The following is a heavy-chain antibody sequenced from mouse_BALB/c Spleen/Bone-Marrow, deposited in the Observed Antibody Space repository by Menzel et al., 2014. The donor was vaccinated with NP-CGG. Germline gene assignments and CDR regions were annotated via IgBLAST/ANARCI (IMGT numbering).Heavy chain of an antibody. J-gene: IGHJ2*01. CDR3: ARSDYDAFGY. D-gene: IGHD2-4*01. V-gene: IGHV1-87*01. Sequence: VHLVESGAELARPGASVKLSCKASGYTFTSYWMQWVKQRPGQGLEWIGAIYPGDGDTRYTQKFKGKATLTADKSSSTAYMQLSSLASEDSAVYYCARSDYDAFGYWGQGTTLTVSS. CDR1: GYTFTSYW. CDR2: IYPGDGDT.